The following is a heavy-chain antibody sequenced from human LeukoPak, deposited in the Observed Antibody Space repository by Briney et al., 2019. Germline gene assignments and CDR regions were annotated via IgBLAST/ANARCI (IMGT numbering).Heavy chain of an antibody. Sequence: GGSLRLSCAASGFTFSSYAMSWVRQAPGKGLEWVSAFSGSGGSTYYADSVKGRFTISRDNSKNTLYLQMNSLRAEDTAVYYCAKDTAVAGTFYFDYWGQGTLVTVSS. V-gene: IGHV3-23*01. CDR2: FSGSGGST. J-gene: IGHJ4*02. CDR1: GFTFSSYA. D-gene: IGHD6-19*01. CDR3: AKDTAVAGTFYFDY.